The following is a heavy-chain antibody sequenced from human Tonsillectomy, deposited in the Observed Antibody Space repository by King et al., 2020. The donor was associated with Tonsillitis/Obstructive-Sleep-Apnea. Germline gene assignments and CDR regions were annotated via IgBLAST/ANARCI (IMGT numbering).Heavy chain of an antibody. V-gene: IGHV5-51*03. CDR2: IYPNDSHT. J-gene: IGHJ4*02. Sequence: VQLVESGAEVKKPGESLQISCKGSGDSFTNYWIVWVRQMPGKGLEWMGIIYPNDSHTRYSPSFQGQVTISADKSINTAYLQWSSLKASDTAMYYCARRPLLSVTGPFDSWGQGTLVTVSS. CDR3: ARRPLLSVTGPFDS. D-gene: IGHD6-19*01. CDR1: GDSFTNYW.